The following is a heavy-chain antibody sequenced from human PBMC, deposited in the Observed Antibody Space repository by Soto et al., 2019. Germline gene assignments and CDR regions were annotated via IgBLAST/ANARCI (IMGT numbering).Heavy chain of an antibody. CDR1: GFTFSSYA. J-gene: IGHJ4*02. V-gene: IGHV3-23*01. Sequence: EMQLLESGGALVQPGGSLRVSCAASGFTFSSYAMNWVRQAPGKGLEWVSAISGSGTSTYYADSVEGRFIISRDNSKNTLYLQMTSLRAEDTAVYYCAKDVSYGDPFVYWGQGTLVTVSS. CDR2: ISGSGTST. CDR3: AKDVSYGDPFVY. D-gene: IGHD4-17*01.